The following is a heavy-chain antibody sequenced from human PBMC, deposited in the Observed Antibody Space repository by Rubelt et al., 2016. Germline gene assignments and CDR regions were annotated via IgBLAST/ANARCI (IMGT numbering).Heavy chain of an antibody. J-gene: IGHJ4*01. Sequence: EVQLVESGGGLVQPGGSLRLSCAASGFTLSSYWMHWVRQAPGTGLVWVSRINSDGSTTSYADSVKGRFTISRDNAKNTMYLQMNSLTADDTAVYYCARDMAVAGYVLVDYWGHGTLVTVSS. CDR2: INSDGSTT. D-gene: IGHD6-19*01. V-gene: IGHV3-74*01. CDR1: GFTLSSYW. CDR3: ARDMAVAGYVLVDY.